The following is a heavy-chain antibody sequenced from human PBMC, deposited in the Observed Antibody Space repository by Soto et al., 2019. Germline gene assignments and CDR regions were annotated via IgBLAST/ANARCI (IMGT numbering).Heavy chain of an antibody. CDR2: IIPVLGIA. V-gene: IGHV1-69*02. D-gene: IGHD3-10*01. Sequence: QVHLVQSGAEVKQPGSSVKVSCKASGGTFSTYTITWLRQAPGQGPEWMGRIIPVLGIANYAQKFQGRITIPPGKPTSTASMELSSLGAQDTAVFYWAIPEDPTISPGRDPFDCWGQGTLAAVS. CDR3: AIPEDPTISPGRDPFDC. J-gene: IGHJ4*02. CDR1: GGTFSTYT.